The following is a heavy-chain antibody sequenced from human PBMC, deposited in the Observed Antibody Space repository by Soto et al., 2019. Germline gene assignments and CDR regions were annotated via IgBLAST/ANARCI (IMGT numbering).Heavy chain of an antibody. D-gene: IGHD3-9*01. CDR1: DDSINSVKYY. V-gene: IGHV4-39*01. J-gene: IGHJ4*02. CDR2: IYYRGNA. CDR3: ARLEGLATISYYFDF. Sequence: PSETLSLTCSVSDDSINSVKYYWGWIRQPPGKGLEWIGSIYYRGNAYYNPSLQTRVTISLDKSKSRFSLKLNSVTAADSAVYFCARLEGLATISYYFDFWGPGALVTVSS.